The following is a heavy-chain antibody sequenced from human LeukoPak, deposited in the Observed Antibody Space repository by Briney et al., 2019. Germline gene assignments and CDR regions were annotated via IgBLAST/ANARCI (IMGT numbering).Heavy chain of an antibody. Sequence: PSETLSLTCAVYGGSFSGYYWSWIRQPPGKGLEWIGEINHSGSTYYNPSLKSRVTISVDTSKNQFSLKLSSVTAADTAVYYCARRGRVEEGRYFDWSYTQGWFDPWGQGTLVTVSS. D-gene: IGHD3-9*01. CDR3: ARRGRVEEGRYFDWSYTQGWFDP. V-gene: IGHV4-34*01. CDR2: INHSGST. CDR1: GGSFSGYY. J-gene: IGHJ5*02.